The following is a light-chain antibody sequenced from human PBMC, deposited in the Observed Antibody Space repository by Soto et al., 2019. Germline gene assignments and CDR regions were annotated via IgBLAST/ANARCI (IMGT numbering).Light chain of an antibody. CDR2: EDN. J-gene: IGLJ1*01. CDR3: CSYAGINTFFV. V-gene: IGLV2-23*01. CDR1: SSDVGIYNL. Sequence: QSVLTQPASVSGSPGQSITFSCTGTSSDVGIYNLVSGYQQLPGKAPKLMIYEDNKRPSGVSDRFSGSKSGNTASLTISGLQAEDEADYYCCSYAGINTFFVFGTGTKVTVL.